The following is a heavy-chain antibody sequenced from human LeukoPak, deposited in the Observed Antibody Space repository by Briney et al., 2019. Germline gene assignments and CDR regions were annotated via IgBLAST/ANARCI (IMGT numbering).Heavy chain of an antibody. J-gene: IGHJ4*02. CDR3: AKARVIVVVPAAAWEYYFDY. CDR1: GFTFSSYG. Sequence: GGSLRLSCAASGFTFSSYGMHWVRQAPGKGLEWVAFTRYDGSNKYYADSVKGRFTISRDNSKNTLYLQMNSLRAEDTAVYYCAKARVIVVVPAAAWEYYFDYWGQGTLVTVSS. V-gene: IGHV3-30*02. CDR2: TRYDGSNK. D-gene: IGHD2-2*01.